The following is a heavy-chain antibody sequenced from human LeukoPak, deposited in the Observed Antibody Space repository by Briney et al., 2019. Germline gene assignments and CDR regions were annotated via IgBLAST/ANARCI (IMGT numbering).Heavy chain of an antibody. CDR3: AEYCSGTSCYRRGFDY. V-gene: IGHV4-39*01. Sequence: SETLSLTCTVSGGSISSSSYFWARIRQPPGKGLEWIGSIYYSGSTYYSPSLKSRVTISVDTSKNQFSLKLSSVTAADTAVYYCAEYCSGTSCYRRGFDYWGQGTLVTVSS. CDR1: GGSISSSSYF. J-gene: IGHJ4*02. CDR2: IYYSGST. D-gene: IGHD2-2*01.